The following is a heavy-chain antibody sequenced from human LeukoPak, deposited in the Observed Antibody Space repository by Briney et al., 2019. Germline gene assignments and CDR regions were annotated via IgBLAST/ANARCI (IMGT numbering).Heavy chain of an antibody. CDR3: ARDGVRDGLYFDY. Sequence: GGSLRLSCAASGFSFSSHWMSWVRQAPGKGLEWVANINQDGSEKNNVDSVKGRFTISRDNAKNSLYLQMNSLRAEDTAVYYCARDGVRDGLYFDYWGQGTPVTVS. J-gene: IGHJ4*02. CDR2: INQDGSEK. CDR1: GFSFSSHW. V-gene: IGHV3-7*01. D-gene: IGHD5-24*01.